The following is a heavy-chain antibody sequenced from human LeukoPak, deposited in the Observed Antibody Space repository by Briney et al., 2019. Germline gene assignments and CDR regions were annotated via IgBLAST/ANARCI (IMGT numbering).Heavy chain of an antibody. D-gene: IGHD2-2*02. J-gene: IGHJ2*01. CDR3: GRVVPAAIRSMVWYFDL. Sequence: PSETLSLTCTVSGGSISSYYWSWIRQPPGKGLEWIGYTYYSGSTNYNPSLKSRVTISVDTSKNQFSLKLSSVTAADTAVYYCGRVVPAAIRSMVWYFDLWGRWTLVTGS. CDR2: TYYSGST. CDR1: GGSISSYY. V-gene: IGHV4-59*01.